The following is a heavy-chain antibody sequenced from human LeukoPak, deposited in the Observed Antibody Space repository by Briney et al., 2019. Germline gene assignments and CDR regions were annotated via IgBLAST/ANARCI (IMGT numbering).Heavy chain of an antibody. Sequence: SVKVSCKASGGTFSSYAISWVRQAPGQGLEWMGGIIPIFGTANYAQKFQGRVTITADKSTSTAYMELSSLRSEDTAVHYCATSKLPYSYALYYFDYWGQGTLVTVSS. D-gene: IGHD5-18*01. CDR2: IIPIFGTA. V-gene: IGHV1-69*06. J-gene: IGHJ4*02. CDR1: GGTFSSYA. CDR3: ATSKLPYSYALYYFDY.